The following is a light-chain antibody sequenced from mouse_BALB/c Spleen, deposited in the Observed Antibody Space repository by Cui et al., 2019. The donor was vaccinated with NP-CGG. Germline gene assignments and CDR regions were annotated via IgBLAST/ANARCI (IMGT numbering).Light chain of an antibody. CDR3: ALWYSNHWV. Sequence: QAVCTQESALTTSPGETVTLTCRSSTGTVTTSNYANWVQEKPDHLFTGLIGGTNNRVPGVPARFSGSLIGDKAALTITGAQTEDEAIYFCALWYSNHWVFGGGTKLTVL. J-gene: IGLJ1*01. V-gene: IGLV1*01. CDR2: GTN. CDR1: TGTVTTSNY.